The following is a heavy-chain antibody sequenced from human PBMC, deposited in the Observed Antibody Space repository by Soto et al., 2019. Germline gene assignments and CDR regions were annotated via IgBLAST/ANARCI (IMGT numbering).Heavy chain of an antibody. J-gene: IGHJ4*02. Sequence: GGSLRLSCAASGFTVRSSYMSWVRQVPGKGLEWVSAISGSGGSSYYADSVKGRFTISRDNSKNTLYLQMNSLRAEDTAVYYCAKDIYDSSGLFDYWGQGTQVTVSS. CDR3: AKDIYDSSGLFDY. V-gene: IGHV3-23*01. D-gene: IGHD3-22*01. CDR1: GFTVRSSY. CDR2: ISGSGGSS.